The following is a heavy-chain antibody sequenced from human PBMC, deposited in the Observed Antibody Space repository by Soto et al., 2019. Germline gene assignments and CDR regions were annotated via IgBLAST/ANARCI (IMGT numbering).Heavy chain of an antibody. D-gene: IGHD3-16*01. V-gene: IGHV3-33*01. CDR2: ISSDESNE. J-gene: IGHJ3*02. CDR3: ARGLIKLAGGAFDI. CDR1: GFTFSSSV. Sequence: SLRLSCAASGFTFSSSVVHWVRQAPGKGLEWVAVISSDESNEDYADSVKGRFSISRDNSKNTLYLQMSSLRADDTAVYYCARGLIKLAGGAFDIWGQGTMVTVSS.